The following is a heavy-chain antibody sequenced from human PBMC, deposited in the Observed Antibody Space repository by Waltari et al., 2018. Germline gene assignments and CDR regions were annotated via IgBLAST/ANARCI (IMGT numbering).Heavy chain of an antibody. Sequence: QVQLVQSGTEMKKPGSSVKVPCKASGATFNNYGFSWVAQAPGKGLEWMGRIFPICVTANYAERFQGRVTITADKSTSTVFMELSSLRPEDTAAYYCARGATMVNDVCNIWGQGTMVTVSS. CDR3: ARGATMVNDVCNI. J-gene: IGHJ3*02. CDR2: IFPICVTA. V-gene: IGHV1-69*14. CDR1: GATFNNYG. D-gene: IGHD5-12*01.